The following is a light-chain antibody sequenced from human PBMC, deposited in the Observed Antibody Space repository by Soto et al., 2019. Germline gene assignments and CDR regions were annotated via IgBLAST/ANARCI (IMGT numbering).Light chain of an antibody. J-gene: IGLJ1*01. CDR1: SSDVGSYNL. Sequence: YPLTQPASMSGSPGQSLTISCTGNSSDVGSYNLVSWYQQHPGKAPKLMIYEVSKRPSGVSNRFSGSKSGNTASLTISGLQAEDEADYYCCSYAGSSPYVFGTGTKVTVL. CDR3: CSYAGSSPYV. V-gene: IGLV2-23*02. CDR2: EVS.